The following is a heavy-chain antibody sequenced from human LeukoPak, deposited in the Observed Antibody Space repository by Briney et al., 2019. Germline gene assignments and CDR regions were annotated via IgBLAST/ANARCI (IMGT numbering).Heavy chain of an antibody. CDR2: ISSSGSTI. J-gene: IGHJ3*02. CDR3: AARHFGYSSSWYAFDI. D-gene: IGHD6-13*01. CDR1: GFTFSDYY. Sequence: GGSLRLSCAASGFTFSDYYMSWIRQAPGKGLEWVSYISSSGSTIYYADSVKGRFTISRDNAKNSLYLQMNSLRAEDTAMYYCAARHFGYSSSWYAFDIWGQGAMVTVSS. V-gene: IGHV3-11*04.